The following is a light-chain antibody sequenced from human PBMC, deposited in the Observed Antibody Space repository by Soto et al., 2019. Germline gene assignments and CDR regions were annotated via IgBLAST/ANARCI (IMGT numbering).Light chain of an antibody. Sequence: EIELTQSPGTLSSSPGERATLSCRASQSISSTYLAWYQQKPGQAPRLLIYGASCSATGLPDRFSGSGSGTDFPLTSSRLEPEDFAEYYCQQYGSSRTFGPGTKVDIK. V-gene: IGKV3-20*01. J-gene: IGKJ3*01. CDR3: QQYGSSRT. CDR1: QSISSTY. CDR2: GAS.